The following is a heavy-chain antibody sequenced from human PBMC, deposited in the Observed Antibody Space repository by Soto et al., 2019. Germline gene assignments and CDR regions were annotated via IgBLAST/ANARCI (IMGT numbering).Heavy chain of an antibody. J-gene: IGHJ6*03. Sequence: GVPAEVCCKASGYTFTSYGISWARQSHGQGLEWMGWISAYNGNTNYAQKLQGRVTMTTDTSTSTAYMELRSLRSDDTAVYYCARGWAGYCISSCCQELSNESPFRARHVWGKGPPIT. CDR2: ISAYNGNT. CDR1: GYTFTSYG. CDR3: ARGWAGYCISSCCQELSNESPFRARHV. D-gene: IGHD2-2*01. V-gene: IGHV1-18*01.